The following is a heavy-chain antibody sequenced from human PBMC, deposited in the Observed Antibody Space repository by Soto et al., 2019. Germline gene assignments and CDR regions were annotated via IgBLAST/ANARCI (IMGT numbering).Heavy chain of an antibody. D-gene: IGHD3-10*01. CDR2: IYYSGST. Sequence: QVQLQESGPGLVKPSQTLSLTCTVSGGSISSGGYYWSWIRQHPGKGLEWIGYIYYSGSTYYNPSLKSRVTISVDKSKNQFSLKLSSVTAADTAVYYCARDRTMVHNEVEYGMDVWGQGTTVTVSS. J-gene: IGHJ6*02. CDR1: GGSISSGGYY. CDR3: ARDRTMVHNEVEYGMDV. V-gene: IGHV4-31*03.